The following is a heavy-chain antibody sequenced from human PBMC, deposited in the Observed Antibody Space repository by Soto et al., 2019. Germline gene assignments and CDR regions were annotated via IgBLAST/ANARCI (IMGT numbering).Heavy chain of an antibody. J-gene: IGHJ4*02. V-gene: IGHV4-38-2*02. Sequence: SETLSLTCTVSNYSISSGYYWGWIRQSPGEGLEWIVSMYHSGTTYYNPSLKSRVTISIDTSKNQFSLKLTSVASADTAVYFCARVAFGPIDYWGQGTLVTVSS. CDR1: NYSISSGYY. CDR3: ARVAFGPIDY. D-gene: IGHD3-16*01. CDR2: MYHSGTT.